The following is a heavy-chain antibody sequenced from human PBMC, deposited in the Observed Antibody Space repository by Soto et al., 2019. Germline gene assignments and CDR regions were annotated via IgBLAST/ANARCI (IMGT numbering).Heavy chain of an antibody. J-gene: IGHJ6*02. Sequence: PGGSLRLSCAASGFTFSSYWMSWVRQAPGKGLEWVANIKQDGSEKYYVDSVKGRFTISRDNAKNSLYLQMNSLRAEDTAVYYCARDGELYYYYYYGMDVWGQGTTVTVSS. CDR2: IKQDGSEK. CDR3: ARDGELYYYYYYGMDV. V-gene: IGHV3-7*04. D-gene: IGHD2-21*01. CDR1: GFTFSSYW.